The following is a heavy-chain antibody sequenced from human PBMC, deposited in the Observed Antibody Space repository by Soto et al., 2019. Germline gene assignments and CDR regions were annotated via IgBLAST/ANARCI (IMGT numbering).Heavy chain of an antibody. V-gene: IGHV3-13*01. CDR3: ARGFPQGIVPTTMRYYYYYGMDV. CDR2: IGTAGDT. Sequence: PGGSLRLSCAASGFTFSSYDMHWVRQATGKGPEWVSGIGTAGDTYYPGSVKGRFTISRENAKNSLYLQMNSLRAEDTAVYYCARGFPQGIVPTTMRYYYYYGMDVWGQGTTVTVS. CDR1: GFTFSSYD. J-gene: IGHJ6*02. D-gene: IGHD2-2*01.